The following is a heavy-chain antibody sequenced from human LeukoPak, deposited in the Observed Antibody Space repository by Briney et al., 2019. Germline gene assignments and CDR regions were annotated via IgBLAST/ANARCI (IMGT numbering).Heavy chain of an antibody. Sequence: SETLSLTCAVYGGSFSGNYWSWIRPPPGKGLEWIGEINHSGSTNYNPSLKSRVTMSVDTSKNQFSLKLSSVTAADTAVYYCARRSDRNSSPLRSWGQGTLVTVSS. CDR2: INHSGST. D-gene: IGHD6-13*01. J-gene: IGHJ4*02. CDR1: GGSFSGNY. CDR3: ARRSDRNSSPLRS. V-gene: IGHV4-34*01.